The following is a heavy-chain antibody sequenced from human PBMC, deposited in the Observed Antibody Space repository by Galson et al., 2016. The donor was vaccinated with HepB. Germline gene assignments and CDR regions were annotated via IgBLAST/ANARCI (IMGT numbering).Heavy chain of an antibody. CDR2: ISYDGGGK. Sequence: SLRLSCAASGFTFSSNAMHWVRQAPGKGLEWVAVISYDGGGKYYADSVKGRFTISRDNSKNTLYLQMNSLRAEDTAVYYCARVLGGPETAVAGRGHWLDPWGQGTLVTVSS. V-gene: IGHV3-30*04. J-gene: IGHJ5*02. CDR1: GFTFSSNA. D-gene: IGHD6-19*01. CDR3: ARVLGGPETAVAGRGHWLDP.